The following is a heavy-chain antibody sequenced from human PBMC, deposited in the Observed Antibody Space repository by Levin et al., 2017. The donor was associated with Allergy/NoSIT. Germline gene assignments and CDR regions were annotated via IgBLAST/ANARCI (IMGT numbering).Heavy chain of an antibody. CDR3: ASETRASTMIPTTPFRYFDY. CDR2: ISSSGSTI. CDR1: GFTFSSYE. V-gene: IGHV3-48*03. D-gene: IGHD3-22*01. Sequence: GGSLRLSCAASGFTFSSYEMNWVRQAPGKGLEWVSYISSSGSTIYYADSVKGRFTISRDNAKNSLYLQMNSLRAEDTAVYYCASETRASTMIPTTPFRYFDYWGQGTLVTVSS. J-gene: IGHJ4*02.